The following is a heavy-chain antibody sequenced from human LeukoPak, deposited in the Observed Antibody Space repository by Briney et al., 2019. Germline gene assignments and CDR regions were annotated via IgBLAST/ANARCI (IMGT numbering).Heavy chain of an antibody. CDR2: ISSSGSTI. CDR3: RGEAVAASDY. D-gene: IGHD6-19*01. CDR1: GFTFGSYE. J-gene: IGHJ4*02. Sequence: PGGSLRLSCAASGFTFGSYEMNWVRQAPGKGLEWVSYISSSGSTIYYADSVKGRFTISRDNAKNSLYLQMNSLRAEDTAVYYCRGEAVAASDYWGQGTLVTVSS. V-gene: IGHV3-48*03.